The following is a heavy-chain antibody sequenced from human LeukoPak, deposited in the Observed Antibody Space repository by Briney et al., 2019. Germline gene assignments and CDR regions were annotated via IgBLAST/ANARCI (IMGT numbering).Heavy chain of an antibody. Sequence: GGSLRLSCAASGFTFSSYGMHWVRQAPGKGLEWVAVIWYDGSNKYYADSVKGRFTISRDNSKNTLYLQMNSLRAEDTAVYYCAGLDSTTRAFDIWGQGTMVTVSS. CDR2: IWYDGSNK. CDR1: GFTFSSYG. D-gene: IGHD2/OR15-2a*01. J-gene: IGHJ3*02. V-gene: IGHV3-33*01. CDR3: AGLDSTTRAFDI.